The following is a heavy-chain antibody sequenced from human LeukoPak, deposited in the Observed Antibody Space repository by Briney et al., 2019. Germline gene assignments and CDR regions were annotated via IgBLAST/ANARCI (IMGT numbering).Heavy chain of an antibody. CDR3: ARDPGTLLRGSRRGYDGNYYYMDV. V-gene: IGHV4-34*01. CDR2: INYSGRT. J-gene: IGHJ6*03. CDR1: SASFSGYF. Sequence: TQTQSLTCAIYSASFSGYFCSWISQPPGKGLEWIGVINYSGRTNYNTSLKSGIPSSVETPRNQFSLKLSSVTAADTAVYYCARDPGTLLRGSRRGYDGNYYYMDVWGKGTTVTISS. D-gene: IGHD3-10*01.